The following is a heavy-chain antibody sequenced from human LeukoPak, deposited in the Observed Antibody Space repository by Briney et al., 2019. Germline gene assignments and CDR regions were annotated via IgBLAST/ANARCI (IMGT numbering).Heavy chain of an antibody. Sequence: ASVKVSCKASGYTFTGYYMHWVRQATGQGLEWMGWMNPNSGNTGYAQKFQGRVTMARNTSISTAYMELSSLRSEDTAVYFCARGGYCSGTTCYRELVYWGQGTLVTVSS. CDR1: GYTFTGYY. CDR2: MNPNSGNT. CDR3: ARGGYCSGTTCYRELVY. J-gene: IGHJ4*02. D-gene: IGHD2-2*02. V-gene: IGHV1-8*02.